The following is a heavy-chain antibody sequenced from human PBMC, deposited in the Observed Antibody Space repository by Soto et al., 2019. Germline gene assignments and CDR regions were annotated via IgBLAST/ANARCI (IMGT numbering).Heavy chain of an antibody. Sequence: QLQLQASGPGLLKPSETLSLTCTVSGGSMSTSYYWGWIRQPPGKGLEWIGSIYYSGSTYYNPSLKSRVTISVDTSKNQFSLKLSSVTAADTSVYYCATLWFGEADYWGQGTLVTVSS. J-gene: IGHJ4*02. CDR2: IYYSGST. V-gene: IGHV4-39*01. D-gene: IGHD3-10*01. CDR3: ATLWFGEADY. CDR1: GGSMSTSYY.